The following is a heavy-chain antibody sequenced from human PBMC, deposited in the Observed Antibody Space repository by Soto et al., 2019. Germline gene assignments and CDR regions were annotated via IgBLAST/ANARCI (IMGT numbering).Heavy chain of an antibody. CDR3: AREVVTTEYFDY. CDR1: GGSISSGGYY. CDR2: IYYSGST. J-gene: IGHJ4*02. Sequence: QVQLQESGPGLVKPSQTLSLTCTASGGSISSGGYYWSWIRQHPGKGLEWIGYIYYSGSTYYNPSLKSRXXIXVXXSKNQFSLKLSSVTAADTAVYYCAREVVTTEYFDYWGQGTLVTVSS. V-gene: IGHV4-31*03. D-gene: IGHD4-17*01.